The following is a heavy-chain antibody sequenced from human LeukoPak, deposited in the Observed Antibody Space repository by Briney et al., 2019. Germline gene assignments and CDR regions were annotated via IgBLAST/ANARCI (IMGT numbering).Heavy chain of an antibody. CDR1: GGTVSRYP. CDR2: IIPIFGTA. J-gene: IGHJ4*02. Sequence: SVKVSCKASGGTVSRYPISWVRQAPGQGLEWMGGIIPIFGTANYAQKFQGRVTITADESTSTAYMELSSLRSEDTAVYYCAKDSHWILFDDWGQGTLVTVSS. V-gene: IGHV1-69*13. CDR3: AKDSHWILFDD. D-gene: IGHD2-2*03.